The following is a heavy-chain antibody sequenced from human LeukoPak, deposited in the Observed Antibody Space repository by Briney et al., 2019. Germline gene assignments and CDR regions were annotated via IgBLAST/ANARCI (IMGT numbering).Heavy chain of an antibody. CDR3: ARGHSPSYADY. J-gene: IGHJ4*02. CDR1: TGFTFSKNW. D-gene: IGHD2-2*01. CDR2: INGDGTST. Sequence: GGSLTLSCTATTGFTFSKNWMYWVRQVPGKGLVWVSRINGDGTSTSYADSVKGRFTISRDNAKSTLYLQMNSLGAEDTALYYCARGHSPSYADYWSQGTLVTVSS. V-gene: IGHV3-74*01.